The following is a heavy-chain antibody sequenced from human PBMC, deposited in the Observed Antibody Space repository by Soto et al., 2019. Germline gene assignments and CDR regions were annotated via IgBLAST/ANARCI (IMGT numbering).Heavy chain of an antibody. CDR2: IYYSGST. CDR1: GGSISSYY. D-gene: IGHD5-12*01. Sequence: PSETLSLTCTVSGGSISSYYWSWIRQPPGKGLEWIGYIYYSGSTNYNPSLKSRVTISVDTSKNQFSLKLSSVTAADTAVYYCERVDGGYDFTIFDYWGQGTLVTVSS. CDR3: ERVDGGYDFTIFDY. J-gene: IGHJ4*02. V-gene: IGHV4-59*01.